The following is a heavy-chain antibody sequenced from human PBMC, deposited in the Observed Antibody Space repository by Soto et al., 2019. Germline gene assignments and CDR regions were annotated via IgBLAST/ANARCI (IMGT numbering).Heavy chain of an antibody. CDR3: ARNYGPGYTFDY. V-gene: IGHV4-59*08. D-gene: IGHD3-10*01. J-gene: IGHJ4*02. CDR2: IYSSGST. Sequence: SETLSLTCTVSGGSISTYYWSWIRQPPGKGLEWIGYIYSSGSTNYNPSLESRVTISVDTSKNQFSLKLSSVTAADTAVYYCARNYGPGYTFDYWGQGTLVTVSS. CDR1: GGSISTYY.